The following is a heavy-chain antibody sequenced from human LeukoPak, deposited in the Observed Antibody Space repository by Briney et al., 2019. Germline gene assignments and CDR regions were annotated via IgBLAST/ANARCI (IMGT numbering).Heavy chain of an antibody. Sequence: PSETLSLTCTVSGGSISSSSYYWGWIRQPPGKGLEWIGSIYYSGSTYYNPSLKSRVTLSVDTSKNQFSLKLSSVTAADTAVYYCARLSGGNSFDYWGQGTLVTVSS. V-gene: IGHV4-39*01. CDR2: IYYSGST. CDR1: GGSISSSSYY. J-gene: IGHJ4*02. CDR3: ARLSGGNSFDY. D-gene: IGHD4-23*01.